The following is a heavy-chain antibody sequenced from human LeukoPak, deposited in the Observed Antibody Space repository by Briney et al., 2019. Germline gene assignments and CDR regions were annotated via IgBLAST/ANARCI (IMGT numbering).Heavy chain of an antibody. J-gene: IGHJ3*02. V-gene: IGHV4-59*12. CDR1: GVSISSYY. CDR3: AKSNGYGLIDI. CDR2: IFYSGST. D-gene: IGHD3-22*01. Sequence: SETLSLTFTVSGVSISSYYWGWVRQPPGKALEWIGNIFYSGSTYYSPSLKSRVTISLDTSRNQFSLKLNSVTAADTAVYYCAKSNGYGLIDIWGQGTMVTVSS.